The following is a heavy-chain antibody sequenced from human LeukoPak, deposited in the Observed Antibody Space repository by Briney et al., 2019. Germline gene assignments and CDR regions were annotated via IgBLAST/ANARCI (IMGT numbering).Heavy chain of an antibody. J-gene: IGHJ4*02. V-gene: IGHV4-59*01. Sequence: KSSETLSLTCTVSGGSISNYYWGWIRQPPGKGLEWIGYIYYSGSTSYNPSLTSRVTISVDTSKNQFSLKLSSVTAADTAVYFCARYCSGVSSDSRALDSWGQGTLVTVSS. CDR1: GGSISNYY. CDR3: ARYCSGVSSDSRALDS. CDR2: IYYSGST. D-gene: IGHD2-15*01.